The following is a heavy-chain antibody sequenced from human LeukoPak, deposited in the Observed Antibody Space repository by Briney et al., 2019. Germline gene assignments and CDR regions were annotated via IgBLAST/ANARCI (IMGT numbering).Heavy chain of an antibody. J-gene: IGHJ4*02. CDR3: ARVWGSGWSDY. CDR1: GDTFSSYD. V-gene: IGHV1-8*01. D-gene: IGHD6-19*01. CDR2: MNPNCGKT. Sequence: ASVKVSCKASGDTFSSYDINWVRQATGQGLEWMGWMNPNCGKTGYAQNFQGRVTMTRNTSISTAYMELSSLRSEDTAVYYCARVWGSGWSDYWGQGTLVTVSS.